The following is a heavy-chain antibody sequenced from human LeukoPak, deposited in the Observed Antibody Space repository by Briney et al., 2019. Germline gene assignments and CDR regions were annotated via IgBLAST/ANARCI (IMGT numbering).Heavy chain of an antibody. CDR3: ARNTPLKTTPGGPDF. Sequence: ASVKVSCKASGYTFASYGISWVRQAPGQGLEWMGRISGYDDNTKFAQNLQGRVTLTTDKSTSTAYMELRSLTSDDTALDYCARNTPLKTTPGGPDFWGQGTRITVSS. J-gene: IGHJ4*02. CDR1: GYTFASYG. V-gene: IGHV1-18*04. D-gene: IGHD3-16*01. CDR2: ISGYDDNT.